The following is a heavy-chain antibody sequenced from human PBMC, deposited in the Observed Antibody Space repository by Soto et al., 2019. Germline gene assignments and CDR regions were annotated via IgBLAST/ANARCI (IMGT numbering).Heavy chain of an antibody. CDR3: ARERYYYYGMDV. V-gene: IGHV3-33*01. J-gene: IGHJ6*02. Sequence: ESGGGVVQPGRSLRLSCAASGFTFSSYGMHWVRQAPGKGLEWVAVIWYDGSNKYYADSVKGRFTISRDNSKNTLYLQMNSLRAEDTAVYYCARERYYYYGMDVWGQGTTVTVSS. CDR2: IWYDGSNK. CDR1: GFTFSSYG.